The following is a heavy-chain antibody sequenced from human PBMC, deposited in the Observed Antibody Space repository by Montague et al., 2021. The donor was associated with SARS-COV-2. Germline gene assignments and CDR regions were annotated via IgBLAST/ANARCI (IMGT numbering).Heavy chain of an antibody. V-gene: IGHV4-4*07. CDR1: GGSMNLYY. CDR3: ARGLIRGDHGLDV. Sequence: SETLSLTCNVSGGSMNLYYYTWVRQPAGKGLEWNGRVYISGSTNFNHYLQSRVSMSIYMYKTQFSLILTSVTAADTDIYDCARGLIRGDHGLDVWGQGTTVTVSS. CDR2: VYISGST. D-gene: IGHD3-10*01. J-gene: IGHJ6*02.